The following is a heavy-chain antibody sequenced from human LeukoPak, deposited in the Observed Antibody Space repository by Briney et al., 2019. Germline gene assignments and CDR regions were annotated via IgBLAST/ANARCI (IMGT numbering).Heavy chain of an antibody. Sequence: ASVKVSCKASGGTFSSYAISWVRQAPRQGLEWMGRIIPIFGIANYAQKFQGRVTITADKSTSTAYMELSSLRSEDTAVYYCASIPVAAAASDYWGQGTLVTVSS. J-gene: IGHJ4*02. CDR1: GGTFSSYA. D-gene: IGHD6-13*01. CDR2: IIPIFGIA. V-gene: IGHV1-69*04. CDR3: ASIPVAAAASDY.